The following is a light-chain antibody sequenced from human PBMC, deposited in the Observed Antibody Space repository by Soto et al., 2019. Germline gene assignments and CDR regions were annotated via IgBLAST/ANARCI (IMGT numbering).Light chain of an antibody. V-gene: IGLV1-51*01. Sequence: QSVLTQPPSVSVAPGQKVTISCSGGSSNIGNNYVSWYQQLPGTAPKLLIYENNKRPSWIPDRFSGSKSGTSATLGITGLQTGDEADYYCGTWDSSLRAVVFGGGTKLTVL. J-gene: IGLJ2*01. CDR1: SSNIGNNY. CDR3: GTWDSSLRAVV. CDR2: ENN.